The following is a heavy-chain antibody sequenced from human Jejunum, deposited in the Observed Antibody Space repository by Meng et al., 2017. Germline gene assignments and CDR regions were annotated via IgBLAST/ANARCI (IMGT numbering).Heavy chain of an antibody. Sequence: ASVKVSCKASGYTFSASFIHWVRQAPGQGLQWLGLINPNSGDTIYAHKFQGRVTMTTDTSINTAYVELRSLKSDDTAVYYCVRGSVTTVVTPEAYYWGQGTVVTVSS. CDR3: VRGSVTTVVTPEAYY. V-gene: IGHV1-2*02. D-gene: IGHD4-23*01. CDR2: INPNSGDT. CDR1: GYTFSASF. J-gene: IGHJ4*02.